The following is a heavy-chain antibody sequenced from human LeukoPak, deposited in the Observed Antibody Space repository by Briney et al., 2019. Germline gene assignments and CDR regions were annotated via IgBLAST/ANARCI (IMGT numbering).Heavy chain of an antibody. D-gene: IGHD3-9*01. CDR2: ISYDGTNK. Sequence: GRSLRLSCAASGFTFSSYGIHWVRQAPGKGLEWVGVISYDGTNKYYADSVKGRFTISRDNSKNTLYLQMNSLRPGDTAVYYCAKGLQDYDIFSGRSDFWGQGTLVTVSS. V-gene: IGHV3-30*18. CDR3: AKGLQDYDIFSGRSDF. J-gene: IGHJ4*02. CDR1: GFTFSSYG.